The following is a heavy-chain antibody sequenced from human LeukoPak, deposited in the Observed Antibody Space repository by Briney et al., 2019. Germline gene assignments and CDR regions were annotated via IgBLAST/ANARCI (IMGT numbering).Heavy chain of an antibody. V-gene: IGHV4-59*08. CDR3: ARYYSSGSLYAFDI. Sequence: SETLSLTWTVSGGSISSYYWGWLRQPPGKGLEYLGYIYYSGSTNYNPSLKSRVTISVDTSKNQFSLKLSSVTAADTAVYYCARYYSSGSLYAFDIWGQGTMVTVSS. D-gene: IGHD3-10*01. CDR2: IYYSGST. CDR1: GGSISSYY. J-gene: IGHJ3*02.